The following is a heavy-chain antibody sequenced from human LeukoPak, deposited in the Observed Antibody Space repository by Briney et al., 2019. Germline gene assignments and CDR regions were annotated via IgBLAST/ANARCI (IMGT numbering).Heavy chain of an antibody. V-gene: IGHV1-18*01. J-gene: IGHJ6*02. Sequence: ASVKVSCKTSDYTFSNYGISWVRQAPGQGLEWMGWISTSNGAISYAQNFQDRVTMTTDTSTSTAYMELRSLRSDDTAVYYCAITDLDKEGYCSGGSCSGSVNSYYYYYGMDVWGQGTTVTVSS. D-gene: IGHD2-15*01. CDR2: ISTSNGAI. CDR1: DYTFSNYG. CDR3: AITDLDKEGYCSGGSCSGSVNSYYYYYGMDV.